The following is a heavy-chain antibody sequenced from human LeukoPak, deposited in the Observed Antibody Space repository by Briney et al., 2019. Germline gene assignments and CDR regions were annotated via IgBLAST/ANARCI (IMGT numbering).Heavy chain of an antibody. CDR2: INPNSGGT. V-gene: IGHV1-2*06. J-gene: IGHJ4*02. CDR3: ARESGDGSGSYDY. CDR1: GYTFTGYY. Sequence: GASVKVSCKASGYTFTGYYIHWVRQAPGQGLEWLGRINPNSGGTNYAQKFQGRVTMTRDTSINTAYMELSSLRSDDTAVYYCARESGDGSGSYDYWGQGTLVTASS. D-gene: IGHD3-10*01.